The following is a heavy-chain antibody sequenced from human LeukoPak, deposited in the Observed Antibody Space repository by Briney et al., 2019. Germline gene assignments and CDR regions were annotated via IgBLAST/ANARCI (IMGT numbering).Heavy chain of an antibody. J-gene: IGHJ4*02. CDR2: IWYDGSNK. D-gene: IGHD3-22*01. Sequence: PGGSLRLSCAASGFTFSSYGMHWVRQAPGKGLEGVAVIWYDGSNKYYADSVKGRFTISRDNSKNTLYLQMNSLRAEDTAVYYCAISGPYDSSGYPGVPYFDYWGQGTLVTVSS. CDR3: AISGPYDSSGYPGVPYFDY. CDR1: GFTFSSYG. V-gene: IGHV3-30*02.